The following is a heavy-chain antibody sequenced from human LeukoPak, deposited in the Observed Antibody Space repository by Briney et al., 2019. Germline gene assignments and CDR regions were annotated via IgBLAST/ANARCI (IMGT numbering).Heavy chain of an antibody. CDR1: GGSFSGYY. V-gene: IGHV4-34*01. D-gene: IGHD6-19*01. Sequence: SETLSLTCAVYGGSFSGYYWSWIRQPPGKGLEWIGEINHSGSTNYNPSLKSRVTISVDASKNQFSLKLSSVTAADTAVYYCARDRYSSGSNWFDPWGQGTLVTVSS. CDR2: INHSGST. J-gene: IGHJ5*02. CDR3: ARDRYSSGSNWFDP.